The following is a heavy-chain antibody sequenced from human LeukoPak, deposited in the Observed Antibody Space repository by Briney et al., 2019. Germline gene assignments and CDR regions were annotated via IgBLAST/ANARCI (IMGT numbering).Heavy chain of an antibody. CDR3: ARLDILVPRAVEWFDP. CDR1: GDSIGTKY. V-gene: IGHV4-4*07. J-gene: IGHJ5*02. CDR2: ISSIGTT. Sequence: SETLSLTCTVSGDSIGTKYWSWIRRPAGRGLEWIGRISSIGTTDYSPSLKGRATMSLDTSKNQFSPSLRSVTAADTAVYYCARLDILVPRAVEWFDPWGQGTLVIVSS. D-gene: IGHD3-9*01.